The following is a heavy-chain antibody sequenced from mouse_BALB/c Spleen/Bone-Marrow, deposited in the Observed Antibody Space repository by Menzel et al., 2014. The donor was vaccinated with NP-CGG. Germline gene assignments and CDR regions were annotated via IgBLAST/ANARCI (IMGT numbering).Heavy chain of an antibody. D-gene: IGHD2-3*01. V-gene: IGHV1S135*01. J-gene: IGHJ4*01. CDR3: ARRGDGYYGAMDY. Sequence: EVQLQQSGPELVKTGASVEISCKASGYSFTGYFMHWVKQSHGKSLEWIGNIDPYYGGTSYNQKFKGKATLTVDKSSSTAYMQLKSLTSEDSAVYYCARRGDGYYGAMDYWGQGTSVTVSS. CDR2: IDPYYGGT. CDR1: GYSFTGYF.